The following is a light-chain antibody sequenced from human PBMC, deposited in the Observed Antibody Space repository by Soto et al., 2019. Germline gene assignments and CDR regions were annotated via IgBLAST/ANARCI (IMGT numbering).Light chain of an antibody. J-gene: IGKJ4*01. CDR2: AAS. Sequence: DIQMTQSPSSLSESVGDRDTITCRASQSISSYLNWYQQKPGKAPKLLIYAASSLQSGVPSRFSGSGSGTDFTLTISSLQPEDFATYYCQQSYSTLLTFGGGTKVDIK. CDR1: QSISSY. V-gene: IGKV1-39*01. CDR3: QQSYSTLLT.